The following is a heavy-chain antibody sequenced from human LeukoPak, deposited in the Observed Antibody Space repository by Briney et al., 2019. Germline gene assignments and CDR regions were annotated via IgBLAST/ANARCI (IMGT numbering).Heavy chain of an antibody. CDR1: GGTFISYA. CDR2: IIPIFGTA. J-gene: IGHJ6*02. V-gene: IGHV1-69*01. Sequence: SVKVSCKASGGTFISYAISWVRQAPGQGLEWMGGIIPIFGTANYAQKFQGRVTITADESTSTAYMELSSLRSEGTAVYYCARGRVNTAMIYYYYYGMDVWGQGTTVTVSS. CDR3: ARGRVNTAMIYYYYYGMDV. D-gene: IGHD5-18*01.